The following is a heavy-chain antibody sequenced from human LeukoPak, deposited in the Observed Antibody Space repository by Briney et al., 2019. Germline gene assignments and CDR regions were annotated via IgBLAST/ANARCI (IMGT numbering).Heavy chain of an antibody. D-gene: IGHD3-10*02. J-gene: IGHJ4*02. V-gene: IGHV4-59*01. CDR3: GALCSPRYYFDY. CDR2: IYYSGST. Sequence: SETLSLTCTVYGGSIGSYYWNWIRQAPGKGLEWIGYIYYSGSTKYNPSLKSRVTISVDTSKNQFSLKLSSVTAADTAVYYCGALCSPRYYFDYWGQGTPVTVSS. CDR1: GGSIGSYY.